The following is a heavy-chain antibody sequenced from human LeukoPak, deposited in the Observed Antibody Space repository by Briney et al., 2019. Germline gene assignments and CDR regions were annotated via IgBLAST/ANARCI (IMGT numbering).Heavy chain of an antibody. CDR1: GFTFSSYG. V-gene: IGHV3-33*01. Sequence: GRSLRLSCAASGFTFSSYGMHWVRQAPGKGLEWVAVIWYDGSNKYYADSVKGRFTISRGNSKNTLYLQMNSLRAEDTAVYYCARDRGYNNAFDIWGQGTMVTVSS. D-gene: IGHD5-24*01. CDR3: ARDRGYNNAFDI. J-gene: IGHJ3*02. CDR2: IWYDGSNK.